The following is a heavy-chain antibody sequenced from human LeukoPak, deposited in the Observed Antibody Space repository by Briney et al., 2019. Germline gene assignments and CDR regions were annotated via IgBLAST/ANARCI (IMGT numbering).Heavy chain of an antibody. D-gene: IGHD3-22*01. J-gene: IGHJ4*02. CDR3: ARGGPKSRWLLRYFDY. CDR1: GFTFSSYA. CDR2: INHSGST. Sequence: GSLRLSCAASGFTFSSYAMSWIRQPPGKGLEWIGEINHSGSTNYNPSLKSRVTISVDTSKNQFSLKLSSVTAADTAVYYCARGGPKSRWLLRYFDYWGQGTLVTVSS. V-gene: IGHV4-34*01.